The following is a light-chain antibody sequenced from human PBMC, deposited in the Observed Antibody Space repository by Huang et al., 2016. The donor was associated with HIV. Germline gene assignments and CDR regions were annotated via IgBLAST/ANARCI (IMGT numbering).Light chain of an antibody. J-gene: IGKJ1*01. CDR2: GAS. CDR3: QQYNNWPPWT. CDR1: QSVGSN. Sequence: EIVMTQSPATLSVSPGERATLSCRASQSVGSNLAWYQQKPGQAPRLLIYGASTRATGIPARCSGSGSGTEFTLTISSLQSEDFAVYYCQQYNNWPPWTFGQGTKVEIK. V-gene: IGKV3-15*01.